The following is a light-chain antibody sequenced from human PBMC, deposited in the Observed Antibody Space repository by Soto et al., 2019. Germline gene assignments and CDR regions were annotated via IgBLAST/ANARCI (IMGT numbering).Light chain of an antibody. V-gene: IGKV1-6*01. J-gene: IGKJ1*01. CDR1: QSVRNY. Sequence: ASQLSQSRSSLSASVGDSVTITCRASQSVRNYLNWYQHKPGKAPKLLIYGASRLQTGVPSRFSGSGSGTEFTLTISSLQPDDFATYYCQQYNNYLRTFGQGTKVDIK. CDR2: GAS. CDR3: QQYNNYLRT.